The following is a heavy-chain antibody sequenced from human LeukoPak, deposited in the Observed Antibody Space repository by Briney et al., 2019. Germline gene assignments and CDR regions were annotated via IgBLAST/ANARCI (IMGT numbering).Heavy chain of an antibody. CDR2: ISGSGGST. J-gene: IGHJ3*02. Sequence: EPGGSLRLFCAASGFTFSRYAMSWVRQAPGKALEWVSAISGSGGSTYYADSVKGRFTISRDNSKNTLYLQMNSLRAEDTALYYCAVLRRSGGFPNAFDIWGQGTMVTVSS. D-gene: IGHD6-19*01. V-gene: IGHV3-23*01. CDR3: AVLRRSGGFPNAFDI. CDR1: GFTFSRYA.